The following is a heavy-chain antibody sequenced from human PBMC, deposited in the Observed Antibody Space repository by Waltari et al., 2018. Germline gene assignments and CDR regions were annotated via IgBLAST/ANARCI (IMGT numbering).Heavy chain of an antibody. CDR2: ISSSGRTI. V-gene: IGHV3-11*01. J-gene: IGHJ4*02. CDR3: AREDNWNYRLD. Sequence: QVQLVESGGGLVKPGGSLRLSCAASGFTFSDYYMSWIRQAPGKVLELFSYISSSGRTIYYADAGKGRFTISRDNAKNSLYLQMNSLRAEDTAVYYCAREDNWNYRLDWGQGTLVTVSS. CDR1: GFTFSDYY. D-gene: IGHD1-7*01.